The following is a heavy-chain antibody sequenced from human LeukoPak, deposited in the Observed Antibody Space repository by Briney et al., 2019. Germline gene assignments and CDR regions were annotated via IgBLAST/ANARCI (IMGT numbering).Heavy chain of an antibody. CDR1: GGSLSSYY. V-gene: IGHV4-59*12. Sequence: PSETLSLTCTVSGGSLSSYYWSWVRQPPGEGREWGGYIYHDGSTYYNPSLKSRVSISVDTSKNQFSLKLTSATAADTAIYYCARDLGSWPHVTLDIWGHGTLVTVSS. D-gene: IGHD3-16*01. CDR2: IYHDGST. J-gene: IGHJ3*02. CDR3: ARDLGSWPHVTLDI.